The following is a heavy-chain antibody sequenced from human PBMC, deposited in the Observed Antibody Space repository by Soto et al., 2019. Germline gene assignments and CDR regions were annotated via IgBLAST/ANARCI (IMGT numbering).Heavy chain of an antibody. CDR1: GYMFTKSA. J-gene: IGHJ4*02. V-gene: IGHV1-3*01. Sequence: QVHLVQSGAEVKKPGASVKVSCKASGYMFTKSAMHWVRQAPGQRLEWMGWISGGNGNTKYSPKLQDRVTITRDTSASTAYMELSSLRSEDTALYYCARDGVAAGNINFDYWGQGTLVTVSS. CDR3: ARDGVAAGNINFDY. CDR2: ISGGNGNT. D-gene: IGHD6-19*01.